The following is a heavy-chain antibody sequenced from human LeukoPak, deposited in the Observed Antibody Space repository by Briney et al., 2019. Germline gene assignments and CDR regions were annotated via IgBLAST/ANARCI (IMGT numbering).Heavy chain of an antibody. D-gene: IGHD3-10*01. V-gene: IGHV3-73*01. Sequence: GGSLRLSCAASGVTFSGSAIHWVRQASGEGLEWVVRIRSKANSYATAYAASVKGRFTISRDDSQNTAYLQMNSLKPEDTAVYYCTRLGDIDYWGQGTLVTVSS. CDR2: IRSKANSYAT. CDR1: GVTFSGSA. J-gene: IGHJ4*02. CDR3: TRLGDIDY.